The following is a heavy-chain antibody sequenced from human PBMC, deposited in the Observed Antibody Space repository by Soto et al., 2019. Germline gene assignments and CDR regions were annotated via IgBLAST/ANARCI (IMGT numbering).Heavy chain of an antibody. V-gene: IGHV3-13*01. J-gene: IGHJ6*03. CDR3: ARGPPGSSGSKEYYYYYYMDV. D-gene: IGHD6-19*01. CDR2: IGTAGDT. Sequence: GGSLRLSCAASGFTFSSYDMHWVRQATGKGLEWVSAIGTAGDTYYPGSVKGRFTISRENAKNSLYLQMNSLRAGDTAVYYCARGPPGSSGSKEYYYYYYMDVWGKGTTVTVSS. CDR1: GFTFSSYD.